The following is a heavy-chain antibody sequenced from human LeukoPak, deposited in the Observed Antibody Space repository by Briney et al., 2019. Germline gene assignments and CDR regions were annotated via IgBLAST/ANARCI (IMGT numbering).Heavy chain of an antibody. CDR2: ISSSSSYI. D-gene: IGHD3-10*01. V-gene: IGHV3-21*01. CDR1: GFTFSSYS. CDR3: AREDHYGSGFDY. Sequence: GGSLRLSCAASGFTFSSYSMNWVRQAPGKGLEWVSSISSSSSYIYYADSVKGRFTISRDNAKNSLYLQMNSLRAEGTAVYYCAREDHYGSGFDYWGQGTLVTVSS. J-gene: IGHJ4*02.